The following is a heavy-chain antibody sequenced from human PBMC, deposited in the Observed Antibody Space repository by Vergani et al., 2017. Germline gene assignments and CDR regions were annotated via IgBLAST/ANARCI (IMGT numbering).Heavy chain of an antibody. CDR3: TTDYGASYYYYGMDV. CDR2: IKSKTDGGTT. D-gene: IGHD4-17*01. Sequence: VQLAESGGGLVKPGGSLRLSCAASGFTFSNTWMSWVRQAPGKGLEWVGRIKSKTDGGTTDYAAPVKGRFTISRDDSKNTLYLQMNSLKTEDTAVYYCTTDYGASYYYYGMDVWGQGTTVTVSS. V-gene: IGHV3-15*01. CDR1: GFTFSNTW. J-gene: IGHJ6*02.